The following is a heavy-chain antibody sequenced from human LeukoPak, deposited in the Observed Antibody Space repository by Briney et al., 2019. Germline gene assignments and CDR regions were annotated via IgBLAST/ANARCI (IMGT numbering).Heavy chain of an antibody. V-gene: IGHV2-5*02. CDR3: AHSPIYCSSTSCYGYYFDY. J-gene: IGHJ4*02. CDR1: GFSLSTSGVG. CDR2: IYWDDDK. Sequence: ESGPTLVNPTQTLTLTCTFSGFSLSTSGVGVGWIRLPPGKALEWLALIYWDDDKRYSPSLKSRLTITKDTSKNQVVLTMTNMDPVDTATYYCAHSPIYCSSTSCYGYYFDYWGQGTLVTVSS. D-gene: IGHD2-2*01.